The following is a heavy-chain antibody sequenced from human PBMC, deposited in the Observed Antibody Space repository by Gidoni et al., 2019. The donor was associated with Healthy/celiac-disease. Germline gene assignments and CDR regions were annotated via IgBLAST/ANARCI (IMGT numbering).Heavy chain of an antibody. CDR2: INHSGST. CDR3: ARDRYYYGSGRAFDY. J-gene: IGHJ4*02. V-gene: IGHV4-34*01. D-gene: IGHD3-10*01. CDR1: GGSFRGYY. Sequence: QVQLQQWGAGLLKPSETLSLTCAVYGGSFRGYYWSWIRQPPGKGLEWIGEINHSGSTNYNPSLKSRVTISVDTSKNQFSLKLSSVTAADTAVYYCARDRYYYGSGRAFDYWGQGTLVTVSS.